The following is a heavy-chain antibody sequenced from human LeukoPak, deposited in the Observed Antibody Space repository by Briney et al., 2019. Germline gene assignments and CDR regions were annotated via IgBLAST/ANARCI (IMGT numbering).Heavy chain of an antibody. V-gene: IGHV4-59*08. CDR1: GGSLSSDY. J-gene: IGHJ4*02. Sequence: SETLSLTCTVSGGSLSSDYWSWIRQPPGKGLEWIAYIHYNGRTSYNPSLKSRVTISVDTSKNQFSLKLSSVTAADTAVYYCARHAPGYFDYWGQGTLVTVSS. CDR2: IHYNGRT. CDR3: ARHAPGYFDY.